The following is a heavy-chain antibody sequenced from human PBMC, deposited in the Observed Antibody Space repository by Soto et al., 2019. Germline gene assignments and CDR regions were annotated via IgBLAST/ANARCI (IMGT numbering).Heavy chain of an antibody. CDR3: AKDRMSRNSVWDPFDA. Sequence: GGSLRLSCAASGFIFNNYAMSWVRQAPGKGLEWVSSIGDGGVDSYYADYVKGRFTISRDNSKNSLYLQMNSLRAEDTAIYYCAKDRMSRNSVWDPFDAWGQGTMVTVSS. D-gene: IGHD4-4*01. J-gene: IGHJ3*01. CDR1: GFIFNNYA. CDR2: IGDGGVDS. V-gene: IGHV3-23*01.